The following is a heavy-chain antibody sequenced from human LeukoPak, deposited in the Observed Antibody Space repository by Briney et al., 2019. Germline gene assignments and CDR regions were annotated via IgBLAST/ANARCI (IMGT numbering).Heavy chain of an antibody. CDR1: GFTFSTYT. Sequence: GGSLRLSCAASGFTFSTYTMNWVRQAPGKGLEWVSSINGRGNYIYYADSVKGRFTISRGNAKNSLYLQMNSLRAEDTAVYYCAREDGIVGATSAFDYWGQGTLVTVSS. V-gene: IGHV3-21*01. J-gene: IGHJ4*02. D-gene: IGHD1-26*01. CDR2: INGRGNYI. CDR3: AREDGIVGATSAFDY.